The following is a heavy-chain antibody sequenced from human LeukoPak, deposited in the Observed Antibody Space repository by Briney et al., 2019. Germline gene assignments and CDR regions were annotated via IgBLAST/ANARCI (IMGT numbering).Heavy chain of an antibody. V-gene: IGHV3-23*01. CDR2: ISGSGGST. J-gene: IGHJ4*02. CDR3: AKWHSSSWYLRT. D-gene: IGHD6-13*01. Sequence: PGGSLRLSCAASGFTFSSYAMSWVRQAPGKGLEWVSAISGSGGSTYYTDSVKGRFTISRDNSKNTLYLQMNSLRAEDTAVYYCAKWHSSSWYLRTWGQGTLVTVSS. CDR1: GFTFSSYA.